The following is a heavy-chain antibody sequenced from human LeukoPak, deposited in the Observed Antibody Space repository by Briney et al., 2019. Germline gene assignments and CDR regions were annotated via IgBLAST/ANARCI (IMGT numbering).Heavy chain of an antibody. Sequence: SETLSLTCTVSGCSFGSSNYYWAWIRQPPGKGRDSIVTSYYGRSADDNPSLKSRVTPSVHTSDNQFSLKLTSLTAADTAVYYCAREDGDVRFDFDYWGTGTMVT. CDR2: SYYGRSA. V-gene: IGHV4-39*07. CDR1: GCSFGSSNYY. J-gene: IGHJ4*02. D-gene: IGHD3-3*01. CDR3: AREDGDVRFDFDY.